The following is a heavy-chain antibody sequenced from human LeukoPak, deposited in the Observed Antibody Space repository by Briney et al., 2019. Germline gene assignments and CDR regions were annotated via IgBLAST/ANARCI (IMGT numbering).Heavy chain of an antibody. CDR2: INHSGST. D-gene: IGHD2-21*02. CDR1: GGSFSGYY. CDR3: ARVLQFLGANYFDY. Sequence: PSETLSLTCAVYGGSFSGYYWNWIRQPPGKGLEWIGEINHSGSTNYNPSLKSRVTISVDTSKNQFSLKLSSVTAADTAVYYCARVLQFLGANYFDYWGQGTLVTVSS. V-gene: IGHV4-34*01. J-gene: IGHJ4*02.